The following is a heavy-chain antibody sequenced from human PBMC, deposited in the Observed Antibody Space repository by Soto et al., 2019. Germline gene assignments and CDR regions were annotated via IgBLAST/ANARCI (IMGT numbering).Heavy chain of an antibody. CDR1: GFTVSSNY. D-gene: IGHD5-18*01. J-gene: IGHJ4*02. V-gene: IGHV3-66*01. Sequence: GGSLRLSCAAFGFTVSSNYMSWVRQAPGKGLEWVSVIYSDGSTYYTDSVKGRFTISRDNSKNTLYLQMNSLRAEDTAVYYCARENTARLFDYWGQGTLVTVSS. CDR3: ARENTARLFDY. CDR2: IYSDGST.